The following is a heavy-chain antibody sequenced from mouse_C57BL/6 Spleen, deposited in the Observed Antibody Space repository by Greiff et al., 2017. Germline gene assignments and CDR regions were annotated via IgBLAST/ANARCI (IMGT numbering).Heavy chain of an antibody. Sequence: EVKLMESGGGLVKPGGSLKLSCAASGFTFSDYGMHWVRQAPEKGLEWVAYISSGSSTIYYADTVKGRFTISRDNAKNTLFLQMTSLRSEDTDMYYCARGSGYAMDYWGQGTSVTVSS. D-gene: IGHD3-2*02. CDR3: ARGSGYAMDY. J-gene: IGHJ4*01. CDR1: GFTFSDYG. V-gene: IGHV5-17*01. CDR2: ISSGSSTI.